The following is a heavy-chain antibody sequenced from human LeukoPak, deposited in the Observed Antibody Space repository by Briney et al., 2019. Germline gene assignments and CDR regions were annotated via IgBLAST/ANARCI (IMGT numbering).Heavy chain of an antibody. Sequence: GGSLRLSCAASGFTFSSYSMNWVRQAPGKGLEWVSPISSSSSYIYYADSVKGRFTISRDNAKNSLYLQMNSLRAEDTAVYYCARDWDSGYELNYFDYWGQGTLVTVSS. CDR3: ARDWDSGYELNYFDY. D-gene: IGHD5-12*01. CDR1: GFTFSSYS. J-gene: IGHJ4*02. CDR2: ISSSSSYI. V-gene: IGHV3-21*01.